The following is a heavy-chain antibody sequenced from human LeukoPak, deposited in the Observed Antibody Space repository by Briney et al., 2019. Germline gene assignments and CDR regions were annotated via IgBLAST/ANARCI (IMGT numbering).Heavy chain of an antibody. V-gene: IGHV1-2*02. D-gene: IGHD5-24*01. CDR1: GYTFSGYY. J-gene: IGHJ4*02. Sequence: GASVKVSCKASGYTFSGYYLHWVRQAPGQGLEWMGWINPNSGGTYYARKFQGRVTITRDRSMSTAYMELSSLRSEDTAMYYCANGPDGYNTYWGQGTLVTVSS. CDR3: ANGPDGYNTY. CDR2: INPNSGGT.